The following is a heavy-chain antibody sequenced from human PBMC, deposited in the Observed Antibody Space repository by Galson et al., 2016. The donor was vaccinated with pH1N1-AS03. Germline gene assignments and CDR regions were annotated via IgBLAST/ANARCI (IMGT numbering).Heavy chain of an antibody. CDR2: ISNSGST. D-gene: IGHD2-8*02. Sequence: SETLSLTCTVSGGSISSYYWSWIRQPPGKGLEWIGYISNSGSTNYNPSLKSRVTISVDMSKKQFSLRLRSVTAADTAVYFCARQGCTGSSCYSYFDSWGQGTQVIVSS. CDR3: ARQGCTGSSCYSYFDS. CDR1: GGSISSYY. V-gene: IGHV4-59*08. J-gene: IGHJ4*02.